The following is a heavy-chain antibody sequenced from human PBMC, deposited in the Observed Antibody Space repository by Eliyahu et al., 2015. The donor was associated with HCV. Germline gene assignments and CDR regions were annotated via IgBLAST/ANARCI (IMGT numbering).Heavy chain of an antibody. CDR2: IXSSNFI. CDR1: GLXFNSYT. V-gene: IGHV3-48*01. D-gene: IGHD1-26*01. J-gene: IGHJ3*01. CDR3: ARSLIGATGAFDV. Sequence: EVQLXESGGGLVEPGGSLRLSCAAXGLXFNSYTMNWVRQAPGKGLEWISNIXSSNFIYYVDSVKGRFTVSRDNAKTSLYLHMNSLRIEDTAIYYCARSLIGATGAFDVWGQGSMVTVSS.